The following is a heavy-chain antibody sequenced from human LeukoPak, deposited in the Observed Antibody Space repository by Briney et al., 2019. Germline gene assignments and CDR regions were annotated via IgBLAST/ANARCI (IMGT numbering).Heavy chain of an antibody. Sequence: GGSLRLSCAASGFTFSSYSMNWVRQAPGKGLEWVSSISSSSSYIYYADSVKGRFTISRDNAKNSLYLQMNSLRAEDTAVYYCARVGVLGYCSGGSCYSMDYWGQGTLVTVSS. CDR2: ISSSSSYI. D-gene: IGHD2-15*01. J-gene: IGHJ4*02. V-gene: IGHV3-21*01. CDR3: ARVGVLGYCSGGSCYSMDY. CDR1: GFTFSSYS.